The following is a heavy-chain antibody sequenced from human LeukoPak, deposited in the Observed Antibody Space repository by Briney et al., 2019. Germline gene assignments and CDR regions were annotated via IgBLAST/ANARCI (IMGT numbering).Heavy chain of an antibody. V-gene: IGHV3-9*01. CDR1: GFTFGDYG. D-gene: IGHD6-6*01. CDR3: AKDAGVGSSSLSYYWYIDF. CDR2: INWSNGQK. J-gene: IGHJ6*03. Sequence: GVSLRLSCAASGFTFGDYGMHWLRQAPGKGLEGVSSINWSNGQKAYAASVEGRFTISRDTTKNFLYLQMSSLRPDDTAFYYCAKDAGVGSSSLSYYWYIDFWGKATTVIVSS.